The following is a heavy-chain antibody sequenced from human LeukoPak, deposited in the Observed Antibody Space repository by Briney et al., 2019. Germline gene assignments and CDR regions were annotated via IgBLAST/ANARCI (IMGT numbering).Heavy chain of an antibody. CDR1: GFTVSSNY. CDR3: ARELYSSGWYIDY. J-gene: IGHJ4*02. D-gene: IGHD6-19*01. V-gene: IGHV3-53*01. CDR2: IYSGGST. Sequence: GGSLRLSCAASGFTVSSNYMSWVRQAPGKGLEWVSIIYSGGSTYYADSVTGRFTISRDNSKNTLYLQMNSLRAEDTAVYYCARELYSSGWYIDYWGQGTLVTVSS.